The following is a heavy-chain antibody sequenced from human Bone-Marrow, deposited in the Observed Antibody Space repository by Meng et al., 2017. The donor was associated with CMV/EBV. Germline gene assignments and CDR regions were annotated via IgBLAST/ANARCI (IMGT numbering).Heavy chain of an antibody. Sequence: GSLRLSCTVSGGSISSYYWSWIRQPPGKGLEWIGYIYYSGSTNYNPSLKSRVTISVDTSKNQFSLKLSSVTAEDTAVYHCASPKAHLGVAARPGPLDYWGQGTLVTVSS. CDR2: IYYSGST. J-gene: IGHJ4*02. D-gene: IGHD6-6*01. V-gene: IGHV4-59*12. CDR1: GGSISSYY. CDR3: ASPKAHLGVAARPGPLDY.